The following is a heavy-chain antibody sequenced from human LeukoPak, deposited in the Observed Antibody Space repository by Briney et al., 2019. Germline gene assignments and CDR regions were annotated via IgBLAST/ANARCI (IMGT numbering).Heavy chain of an antibody. CDR1: GYTFTSYD. CDR2: MNTNSGNT. CDR3: ARGEYGGAGDYYYYYYMDI. J-gene: IGHJ6*03. Sequence: ASVKVSCKASGYTFTSYDINWVRQATGQGLEWMGWMNTNSGNTGYAQKFQGRVTMTRNTSISTAYMELSSLRSEDTAVYYCARGEYGGAGDYYYYYYMDIWGKGTTVTVSS. V-gene: IGHV1-8*01. D-gene: IGHD4-23*01.